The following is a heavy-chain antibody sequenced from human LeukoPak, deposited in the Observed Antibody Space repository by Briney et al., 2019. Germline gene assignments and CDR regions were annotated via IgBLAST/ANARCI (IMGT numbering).Heavy chain of an antibody. CDR3: ARDQGYTSEWLDY. CDR2: MNPGAGST. D-gene: IGHD6-19*01. V-gene: IGHV1-46*01. CDR1: GYTFISYY. Sequence: ASVKVSCKASGYTFISYYMHWVRQAPGQGLEWMGIMNPGAGSTTYAQKFLGRVTMTRDASTSTVYMEVSSLRSDVTAVYYCARDQGYTSEWLDYWGQGTLVTVSS. J-gene: IGHJ4*02.